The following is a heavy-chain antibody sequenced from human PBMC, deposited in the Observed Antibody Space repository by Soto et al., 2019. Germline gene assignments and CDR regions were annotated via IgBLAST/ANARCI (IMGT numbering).Heavy chain of an antibody. V-gene: IGHV1-3*01. D-gene: IGHD6-25*01. CDR3: ARDKLTLDASSGFYS. Sequence: GASVKVSCKASGYTFTSYAMHWVRQAPGQRLEWMGWINAGNGNTKYSQKFEDRVTMTTATSTNTVFLELRSLKSDDTAIYYCARDKLTLDASSGFYSWGQGTMVIVTS. CDR2: INAGNGNT. J-gene: IGHJ5*01. CDR1: GYTFTSYA.